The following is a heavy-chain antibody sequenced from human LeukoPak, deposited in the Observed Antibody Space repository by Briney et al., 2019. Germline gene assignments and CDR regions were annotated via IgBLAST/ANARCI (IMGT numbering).Heavy chain of an antibody. CDR2: ISYDGSNK. V-gene: IGHV3-30*18. CDR3: AKDIESGYYDSSGTTDY. CDR1: GFTFSSYG. D-gene: IGHD3-22*01. J-gene: IGHJ4*02. Sequence: GGSLRLSCAASGFTFSSYGMHWVRQAPGKGLEWVAVISYDGSNKYYADFVKGRFTISRDNSKNTLYLQMNSLRAEDTAVYYCAKDIESGYYDSSGTTDYWGQGTLVTVSS.